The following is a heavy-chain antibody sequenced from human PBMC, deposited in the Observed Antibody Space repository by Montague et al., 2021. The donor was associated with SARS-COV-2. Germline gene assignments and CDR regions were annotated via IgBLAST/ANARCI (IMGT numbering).Heavy chain of an antibody. D-gene: IGHD2-21*01. Sequence: TLSLTCTVSGGSITSGGYYWTWIRQHPGKGLEWIGYIYHTGSTYYNPSLQSRLRTSVDTSKNEFSLTLTSVTAADTAIYYCARDRGWGSRGGGYIDHWGRGTLVTVSS. CDR2: IYHTGST. J-gene: IGHJ2*01. CDR1: GGSITSGGYY. V-gene: IGHV4-31*03. CDR3: ARDRGWGSRGGGYIDH.